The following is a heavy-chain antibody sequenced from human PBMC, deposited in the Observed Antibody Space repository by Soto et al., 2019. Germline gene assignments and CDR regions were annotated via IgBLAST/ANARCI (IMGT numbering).Heavy chain of an antibody. J-gene: IGHJ4*02. D-gene: IGHD3-22*01. V-gene: IGHV3-20*04. CDR3: VREGYYDSSAYYY. CDR2: INWDGVSR. Sequence: PGGSLRLSCAASGFTFDDFGMSWVRQVPGKGLEWVSVINWDGVSRGYADSVRGRFTISRDNGKNSLYLQMNSLRVEDTAFYYCVREGYYDSSAYYYWSQATLVTVSS. CDR1: GFTFDDFG.